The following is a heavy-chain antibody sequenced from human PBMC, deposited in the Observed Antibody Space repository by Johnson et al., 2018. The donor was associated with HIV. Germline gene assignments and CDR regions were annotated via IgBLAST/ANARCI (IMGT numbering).Heavy chain of an antibody. CDR3: TVSGSYYPPDAFDI. Sequence: VQLVESGGGLVKPGGSLRLSCAASGFTFSNAWMSWVRQAPGKGLEWVGRIKSKTDGGTTDYAAPVKGRFTISRDDSKNTLYLQMNSLKTEDTAVYYCTVSGSYYPPDAFDIWGQGTMVTVSS. CDR1: GFTFSNAW. D-gene: IGHD1-26*01. J-gene: IGHJ3*02. CDR2: IKSKTDGGTT. V-gene: IGHV3-15*01.